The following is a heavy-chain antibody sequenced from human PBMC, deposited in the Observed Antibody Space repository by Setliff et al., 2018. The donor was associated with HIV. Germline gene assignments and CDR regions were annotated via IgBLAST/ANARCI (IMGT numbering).Heavy chain of an antibody. CDR3: ARPGGLRYYDSSGYFDY. D-gene: IGHD3-22*01. V-gene: IGHV4-39*01. J-gene: IGHJ4*02. Sequence: NPSETLSLTCTVSGGSISSSDHYWGWIRQPPGKGLEWIGSIYHSGRTFYNPPFKSRVTISVDTPKIQFSLRLSSVTAADTAVYYCARPGGLRYYDSSGYFDYWGQGMLVTVSS. CDR2: IYHSGRT. CDR1: GGSISSSDHY.